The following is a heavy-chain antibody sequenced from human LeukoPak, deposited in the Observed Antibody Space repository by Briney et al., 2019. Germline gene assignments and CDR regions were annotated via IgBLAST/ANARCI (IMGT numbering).Heavy chain of an antibody. D-gene: IGHD5-18*01. CDR2: IYTSGST. V-gene: IGHV4-61*02. Sequence: SETLSLTCTVSGGSISSGSYYWSWIRQPAGKGLEWIGRIYTSGSTNYNPSLKSRVTISVDTSKNQFSLKLSSVTAADTAVYYCARELELWYWPGARLLYYFDYWGQGTLVTVSS. CDR1: GGSISSGSYY. J-gene: IGHJ4*02. CDR3: ARELELWYWPGARLLYYFDY.